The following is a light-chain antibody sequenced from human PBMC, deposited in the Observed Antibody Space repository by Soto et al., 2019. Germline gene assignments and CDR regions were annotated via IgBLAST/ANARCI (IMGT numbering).Light chain of an antibody. CDR2: VAS. CDR1: QSVSSN. CDR3: QQYNNWWT. V-gene: IGKV3-15*01. Sequence: EIVMTQSPATLSVSPGERATLSCRASQSVSSNLAWYQQKPGQAPRLLIYVASTRATGIPARFSGSGSGPEFTLTISSLQSEDFAVYYCQQYNNWWTFGQGTKVEIK. J-gene: IGKJ1*01.